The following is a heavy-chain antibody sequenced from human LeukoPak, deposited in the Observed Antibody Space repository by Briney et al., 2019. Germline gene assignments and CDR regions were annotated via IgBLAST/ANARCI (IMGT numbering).Heavy chain of an antibody. CDR1: GFTFSSYG. J-gene: IGHJ6*02. CDR2: ISYDGSNK. CDR3: AKDQRYCSGGSCYSKSYGMDV. D-gene: IGHD2-15*01. Sequence: PGGSLRLSCAASGFTFSSYGMHWVRQAPGKGLEWVAVISYDGSNKYYADSVKGRFTISRDNSKNTLYLQMNSLRAEDTAVYYCAKDQRYCSGGSCYSKSYGMDVWGQGTTVTVSS. V-gene: IGHV3-30*18.